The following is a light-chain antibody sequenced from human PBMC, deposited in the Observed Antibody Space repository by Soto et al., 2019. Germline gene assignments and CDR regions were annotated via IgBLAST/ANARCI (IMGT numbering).Light chain of an antibody. Sequence: QCVRTRPLSVSAAPRRKVSISYSGSSSNIGNNYVSWYQQLPGTAPKLLIYDNNKRPSGIPDRLSGSKSGTSATLGITGLQTGDEADYYCGTWDSSLRAFYVFGTGTKVTVL. CDR3: GTWDSSLRAFYV. V-gene: IGLV1-51*01. J-gene: IGLJ1*01. CDR2: DNN. CDR1: SSNIGNNY.